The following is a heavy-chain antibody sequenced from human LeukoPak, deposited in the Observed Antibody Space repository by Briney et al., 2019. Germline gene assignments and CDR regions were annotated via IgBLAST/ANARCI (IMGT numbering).Heavy chain of an antibody. CDR2: FDPEDGET. CDR3: ARDRMTGEFDY. CDR1: GYTLTELS. V-gene: IGHV1-24*01. D-gene: IGHD7-27*01. Sequence: ASVKVSCKVSGYTLTELSMHWVRQAPGKGLEWMGGFDPEDGETIYAQKFQGRVTMTTDTSTSTAYMELRSLRSDDTAVYYCARDRMTGEFDYWGQGTLVTVSS. J-gene: IGHJ4*02.